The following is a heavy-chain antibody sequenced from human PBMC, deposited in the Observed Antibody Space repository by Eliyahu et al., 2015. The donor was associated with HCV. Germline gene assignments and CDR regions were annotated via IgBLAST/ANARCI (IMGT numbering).Heavy chain of an antibody. V-gene: IGHV4-39*07. CDR2: IYYSGSM. J-gene: IGHJ4*02. CDR1: GXSISRSSYX. D-gene: IGHD5-24*01. CDR3: ARDTNGYHYWDY. Sequence: QLQLQESGPGLVKPSETLSXNCXVSGXSISRSSYXWGWIRQPPGXDLEWIGSIYYSGSMYYNPSLKSRVTISLDKNQFSXTLSSVTAADTAVYYCARDTNGYHYWDYWGQGTRVTVSS.